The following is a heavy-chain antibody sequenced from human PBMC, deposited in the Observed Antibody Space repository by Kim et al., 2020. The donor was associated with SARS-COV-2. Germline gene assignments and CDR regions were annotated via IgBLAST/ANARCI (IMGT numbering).Heavy chain of an antibody. Sequence: SYAQKFQGRVTMTRDTSTSTVYMELSSLRSEDTAVYYCARSSTDLIWFDPWGQGTLVTVSS. V-gene: IGHV1-46*01. D-gene: IGHD4-4*01. CDR3: ARSSTDLIWFDP. J-gene: IGHJ5*02.